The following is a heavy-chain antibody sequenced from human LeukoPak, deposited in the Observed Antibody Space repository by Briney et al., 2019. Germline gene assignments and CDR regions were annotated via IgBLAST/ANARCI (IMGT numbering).Heavy chain of an antibody. J-gene: IGHJ4*02. Sequence: GGSLRLSCAASGFTFSSYAMHWVRQAPGKGLEWVAVISYDGSNKYYADSVKGRFTISRDNSKNTLYLQMNSLRAEDTAVYYCARASYEQQLDYWGQGTLVTVSS. V-gene: IGHV3-30-3*01. CDR1: GFTFSSYA. CDR2: ISYDGSNK. CDR3: ARASYEQQLDY. D-gene: IGHD6-13*01.